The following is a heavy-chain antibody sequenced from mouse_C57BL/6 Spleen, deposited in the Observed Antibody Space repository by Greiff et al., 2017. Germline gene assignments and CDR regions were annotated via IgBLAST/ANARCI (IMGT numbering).Heavy chain of an antibody. Sequence: EVKLVESGGGLVKPGGSLKLSCAASGFTFSSYSMSWVRQTPEKGLEWVETISGGGGNTNYTDSVKGRFTISRDNAKNTLYLQMSSLRSEDTALYDCARRLLYAMDYWGQGTSVTVSS. CDR1: GFTFSSYS. CDR2: ISGGGGNT. CDR3: ARRLLYAMDY. J-gene: IGHJ4*01. V-gene: IGHV5-9*01.